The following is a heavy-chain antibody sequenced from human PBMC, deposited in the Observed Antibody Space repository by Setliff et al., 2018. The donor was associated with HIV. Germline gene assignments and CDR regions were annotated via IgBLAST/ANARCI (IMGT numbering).Heavy chain of an antibody. CDR3: VRNSFDYVEEE. CDR2: IYYSGSS. Sequence: PSETLSLTCTVSGASIGRRSDYWSWIRQHPGKGLEWIGYIYYSGSSYYNPSVRSRVIMSLDTSENHFSLKLSSVTAADTAVYYCVRNSFDYVEEEWGQGTQVTVSS. CDR1: GASIGRRSDY. D-gene: IGHD3-9*01. J-gene: IGHJ4*02. V-gene: IGHV4-31*03.